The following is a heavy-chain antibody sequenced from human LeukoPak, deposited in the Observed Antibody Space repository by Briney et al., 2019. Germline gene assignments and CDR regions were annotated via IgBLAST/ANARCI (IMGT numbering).Heavy chain of an antibody. D-gene: IGHD6-13*01. CDR3: ARVTGYMTEDYFDY. CDR2: IYSTGST. V-gene: IGHV4-61*02. J-gene: IGHJ4*02. Sequence: RASETLSLTCTVSGGSITSGNYYWSWIRQPAGKGLEWVGRIYSTGSTNYNPSLKSRVTISVDTSKNQFSLRLSSVTAADTAVYYCARVTGYMTEDYFDYWGQGTLITVSS. CDR1: GGSITSGNYY.